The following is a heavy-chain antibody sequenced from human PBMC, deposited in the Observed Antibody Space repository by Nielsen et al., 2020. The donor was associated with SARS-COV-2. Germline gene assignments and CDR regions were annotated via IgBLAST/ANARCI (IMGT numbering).Heavy chain of an antibody. V-gene: IGHV3-21*04. CDR2: IIPGGTYA. D-gene: IGHD3-10*01. Sequence: GESLKISCTASGFTFSSYSMNWVRQAPRKGLEWVSSIIPGGTYADYADSLQGRFTISRDNAKNSVFLQLNSLRAEDTALYYCAKLSSRYGSGNYWDQGTLVTVSS. CDR3: AKLSSRYGSGNY. J-gene: IGHJ4*02. CDR1: GFTFSSYS.